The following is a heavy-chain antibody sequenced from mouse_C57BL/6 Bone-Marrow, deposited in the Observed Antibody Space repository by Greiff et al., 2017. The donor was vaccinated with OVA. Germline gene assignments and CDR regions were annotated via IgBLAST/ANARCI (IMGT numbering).Heavy chain of an antibody. CDR1: GYTFTDYN. J-gene: IGHJ3*01. Sequence: EVKLQESGPELVKPGASVKIPCKASGYTFTDYNMDWVKQSHGKSLEWIGDINPNNGGTIYNQKFKGKATLTVDKSSSTAYMELRSLTSEDTAVYYCARGGYSKRGRFAYWGQGTLVTVSA. D-gene: IGHD2-5*01. V-gene: IGHV1-18*01. CDR3: ARGGYSKRGRFAY. CDR2: INPNNGGT.